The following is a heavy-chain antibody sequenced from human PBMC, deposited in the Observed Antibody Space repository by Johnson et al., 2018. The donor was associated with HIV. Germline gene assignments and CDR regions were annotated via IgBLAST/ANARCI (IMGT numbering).Heavy chain of an antibody. V-gene: IGHV3-48*04. CDR3: ARDPYYYDSSGYYYGNDAFDI. CDR1: GFTFSSYG. J-gene: IGHJ3*02. D-gene: IGHD3-22*01. CDR2: ISSSGSTI. Sequence: VQLVESGGGVVQPGRSLRLSCAASGFTFSSYGMHWVRQAPGKGLEWVSAISSSGSTIYYADSVKGRFTISRDNAKNSLYLQMNSVRAEDTAVYYCARDPYYYDSSGYYYGNDAFDIWGQGTMVTVSS.